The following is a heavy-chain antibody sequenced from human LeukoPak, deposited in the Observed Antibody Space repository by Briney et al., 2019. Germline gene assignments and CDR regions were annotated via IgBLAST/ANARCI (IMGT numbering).Heavy chain of an antibody. CDR2: IQQDGSEK. V-gene: IGHV3-7*03. CDR3: ARAAYDSSGYYAPLPDDY. Sequence: GGSLRLSCVASGFTFSNYWMSWVRQAPGKGLEWVANIQQDGSEKYYVDSVKGRFTISRDNAKNSLYLQMNSLRSDDTAVYYCARAAYDSSGYYAPLPDDYWGQGTLVTVSS. CDR1: GFTFSNYW. D-gene: IGHD3-22*01. J-gene: IGHJ4*02.